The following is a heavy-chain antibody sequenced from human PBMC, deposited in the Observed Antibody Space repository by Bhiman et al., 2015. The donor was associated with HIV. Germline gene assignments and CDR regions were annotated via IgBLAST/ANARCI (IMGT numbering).Heavy chain of an antibody. CDR3: TRDPYNFSFGQGGALDS. Sequence: EVQLVESGGGLVQPGGSLRLSCAASGFTLSNHWMHWVRQAPGQGLVWVSRINSDGTRTEYADSVKGRFTISRDNAKNTLYLEVNSLRAEDTALYYCTRDPYNFSFGQGGALDSWGQGTLVSVSS. J-gene: IGHJ4*02. CDR2: INSDGTRT. CDR1: GFTLSNHW. D-gene: IGHD1-20*01. V-gene: IGHV3-74*03.